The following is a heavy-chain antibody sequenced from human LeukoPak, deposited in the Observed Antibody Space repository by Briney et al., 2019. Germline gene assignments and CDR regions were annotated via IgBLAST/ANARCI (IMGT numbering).Heavy chain of an antibody. Sequence: KPSETLSLTCTLSGGSVSSSTFFWGWIRQPPGKGLDWIGSIYYIGSTYYNPSLRSRVTMSMDTSKNQFSLKLNSVTAADTAVYYRSTMSYTSGWHWNFDYWGQGALVTVSS. CDR3: STMSYTSGWHWNFDY. V-gene: IGHV4-39*01. J-gene: IGHJ4*02. CDR1: GGSVSSSTFF. D-gene: IGHD6-19*01. CDR2: IYYIGST.